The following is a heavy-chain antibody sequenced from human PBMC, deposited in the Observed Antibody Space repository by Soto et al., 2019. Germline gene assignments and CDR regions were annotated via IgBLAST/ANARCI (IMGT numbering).Heavy chain of an antibody. CDR2: IIPIFGTA. J-gene: IGHJ6*02. D-gene: IGHD2-2*01. V-gene: IGHV1-69*13. Sequence: ASVKVSCKASGGTFSSYAISWVRQAPGQGLEWMGGIIPIFGTANYAQKFQGRVTITADESTSTAYMELSSLRSEDTAVYYCAREVLDCSSTSCYVVQSKAIYGMDVWG. CDR3: AREVLDCSSTSCYVVQSKAIYGMDV. CDR1: GGTFSSYA.